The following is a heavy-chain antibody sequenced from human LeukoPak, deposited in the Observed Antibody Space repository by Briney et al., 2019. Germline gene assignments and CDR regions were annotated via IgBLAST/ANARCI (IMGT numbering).Heavy chain of an antibody. J-gene: IGHJ3*02. CDR1: GFTFSDYY. V-gene: IGHV3-11*04. Sequence: GGSLRLSCAASGFTFSDYYMSWIRQAPGKGLEGVSYISSSGSNIYYADSVKGRFTISRDNAKNSLYLQMNSLRAEDTAVYYCAREDMVRGAIFDIWGQGTMVTVSS. CDR3: AREDMVRGAIFDI. CDR2: ISSSGSNI. D-gene: IGHD3-10*01.